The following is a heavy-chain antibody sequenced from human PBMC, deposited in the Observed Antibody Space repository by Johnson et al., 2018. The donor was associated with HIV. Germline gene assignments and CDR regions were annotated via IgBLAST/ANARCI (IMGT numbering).Heavy chain of an antibody. CDR3: ARDRRPYYYDSSGYDAFDI. V-gene: IGHV3-11*04. Sequence: QVQLVESGGGLVQPGGSLRLSCAASGFTFSDYYMSWIRQAPGKGLEWVSYISSSGSTIYYADSVKGRFTISRDNAKNSLYLQMNSLRAEDTAVYYCARDRRPYYYDSSGYDAFDIWGQGTMVTVSS. J-gene: IGHJ3*02. CDR2: ISSSGSTI. CDR1: GFTFSDYY. D-gene: IGHD3-22*01.